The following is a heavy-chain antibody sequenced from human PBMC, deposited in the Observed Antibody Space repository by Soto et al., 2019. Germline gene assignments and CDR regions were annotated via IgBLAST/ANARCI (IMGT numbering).Heavy chain of an antibody. CDR2: IFYDGSND. CDR3: ARAMTMTLARIFGMDV. CDR1: GFFFQNYA. D-gene: IGHD3-3*01. J-gene: IGHJ6*02. Sequence: GGSLRLSCAGSGFFFQNYAMHCVSLDPGKGLEWLAYIFYDGSNDNYAESVKGRFTVSRDNSEGMLYLQMNNLRVEDTGVYFCARAMTMTLARIFGMDVWGPGTTVTVSS. V-gene: IGHV3-33*01.